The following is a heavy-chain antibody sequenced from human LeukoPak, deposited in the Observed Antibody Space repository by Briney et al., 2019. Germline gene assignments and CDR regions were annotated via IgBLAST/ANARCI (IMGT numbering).Heavy chain of an antibody. D-gene: IGHD3-3*01. Sequence: GGSLRLSCAASGFTFSNYAMNWVRQAPGKGLEWVSTISGSGGSTYYADSVKGRFTISRDNSKNTLYLQMNSLRAEDTAVYYCAKDYPPHDFWSGLVDYWGQGTLVTVSS. J-gene: IGHJ4*02. CDR2: ISGSGGST. V-gene: IGHV3-23*01. CDR3: AKDYPPHDFWSGLVDY. CDR1: GFTFSNYA.